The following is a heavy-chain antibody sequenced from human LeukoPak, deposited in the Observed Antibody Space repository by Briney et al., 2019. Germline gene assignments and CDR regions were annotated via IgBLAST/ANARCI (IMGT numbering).Heavy chain of an antibody. CDR1: GGSFSGYY. V-gene: IGHV4-34*01. CDR2: INHSGST. J-gene: IGHJ5*02. Sequence: SETLSLTCAVYGGSFSGYYWSWIRQPPGKGLEWIGEINHSGSTNYNPFLKSRVTILVDTSKNQFSLKLTSVTAADTAVYYCARDRTDYGDYGNWFDPWGQGTLVTVSS. CDR3: ARDRTDYGDYGNWFDP. D-gene: IGHD4-17*01.